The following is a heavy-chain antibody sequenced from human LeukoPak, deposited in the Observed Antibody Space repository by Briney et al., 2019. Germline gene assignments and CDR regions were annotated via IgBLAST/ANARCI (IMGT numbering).Heavy chain of an antibody. Sequence: SETLSLTCTVSGGSISSYYWSWIRQPPGKGLEWIGYIYYSGITTYNPSLKSRVTTPIDTSKNQFSLKLTSVTAAGTAVYYCARHVRGVITDAFDIWGQGTMVTVSS. CDR1: GGSISSYY. CDR2: IYYSGIT. CDR3: ARHVRGVITDAFDI. J-gene: IGHJ3*02. D-gene: IGHD3-10*02. V-gene: IGHV4-59*01.